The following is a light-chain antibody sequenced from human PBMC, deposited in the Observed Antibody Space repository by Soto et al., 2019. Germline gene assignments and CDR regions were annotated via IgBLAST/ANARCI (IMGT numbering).Light chain of an antibody. V-gene: IGKV1-5*03. Sequence: DVQITKSPATVAGSVGDRVTITCRASQTISSWLSWYQQKPGKAPKLLIDKASTLKSGVPSRFSGSGSGTEFILTISSLQPDYFTTYYCQHYGGMWAFGQGTKV. CDR3: QHYGGMWA. J-gene: IGKJ1*01. CDR2: KAS. CDR1: QTISSW.